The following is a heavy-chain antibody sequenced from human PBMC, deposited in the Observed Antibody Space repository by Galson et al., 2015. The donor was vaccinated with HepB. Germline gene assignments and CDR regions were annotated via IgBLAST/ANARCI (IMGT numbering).Heavy chain of an antibody. CDR1: GFTFSGSA. J-gene: IGHJ4*02. CDR3: TRLGDLSGYSSR. D-gene: IGHD2-2*01. CDR2: IKSKANNYAT. V-gene: IGHV3-73*01. Sequence: SLRLSCAASGFTFSGSAIHWVRQASGKGPEWIGRIKSKANNYATSYVPSLKGRFTISRDDSKNTAYLHMRSLKTEDTAVYYWTRLGDLSGYSSRWGQGTLVTVSS.